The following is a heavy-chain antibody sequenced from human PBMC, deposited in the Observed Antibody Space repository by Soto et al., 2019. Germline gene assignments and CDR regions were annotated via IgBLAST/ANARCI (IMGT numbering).Heavy chain of an antibody. CDR3: ARYPGRITMVRGVIIEGGYFDY. CDR2: IYYSGST. V-gene: IGHV4-31*03. D-gene: IGHD3-10*01. CDR1: GGSISSGGYY. Sequence: SETLSLTRPVSGGSISSGGYYWSWIRQHPGKGLEWIGYIYYSGSTYYNPSLKSRVTISVDTSKNQFSLKLSSVTAADTAAYYCARYPGRITMVRGVIIEGGYFDYWGQGTLVTVSS. J-gene: IGHJ4*02.